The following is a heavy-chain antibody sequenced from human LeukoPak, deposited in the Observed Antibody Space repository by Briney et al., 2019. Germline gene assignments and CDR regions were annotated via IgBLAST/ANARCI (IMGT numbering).Heavy chain of an antibody. CDR2: IWYDGGNK. CDR3: ARDPDYGDHGEAFDI. V-gene: IGHV3-33*01. CDR1: GFTFTSYG. J-gene: IGHJ3*02. Sequence: GGSLRLSCAASGFTFTSYGMHWVRQAPGKGLEWVAVIWYDGGNKYYADSVKGRFTISRDNSKNTLYLQMNSLRAEDTAVYYCARDPDYGDHGEAFDIWGQGTMVTVSS. D-gene: IGHD4-17*01.